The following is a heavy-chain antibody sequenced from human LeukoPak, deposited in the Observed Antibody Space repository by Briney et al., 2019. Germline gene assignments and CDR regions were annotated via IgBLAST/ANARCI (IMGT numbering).Heavy chain of an antibody. V-gene: IGHV4-59*01. CDR1: GFTFSSYS. J-gene: IGHJ4*02. CDR3: AREARYSGYHTFDY. D-gene: IGHD5-12*01. CDR2: IYYSGST. Sequence: GSLRLSCAASGFTFSSYSMNWVRQPPGKGLEWIGNIYYSGSTSYNPSLKSRVTISVDTSKSQFSLKLRSVTAADTAVYYCAREARYSGYHTFDYWGQGTLVTVSS.